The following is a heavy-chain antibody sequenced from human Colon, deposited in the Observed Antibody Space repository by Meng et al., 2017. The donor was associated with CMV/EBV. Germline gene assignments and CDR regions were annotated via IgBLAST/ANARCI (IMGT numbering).Heavy chain of an antibody. CDR3: ARDSQEFTITNWLDP. V-gene: IGHV3-21*01. J-gene: IGHJ5*02. Sequence: GGSLRLSCAASGFTFSKYSINWVRQAPGKGLEWVSSISSSSSYIYYADSVKGRFTISRDNAKNSLYLQMTSLRAEDTAVYYCARDSQEFTITNWLDPWGQETLVTVSS. CDR1: GFTFSKYS. D-gene: IGHD3-10*01. CDR2: ISSSSSYI.